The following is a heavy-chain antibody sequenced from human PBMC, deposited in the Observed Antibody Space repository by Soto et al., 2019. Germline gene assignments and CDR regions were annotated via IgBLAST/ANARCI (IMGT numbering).Heavy chain of an antibody. CDR2: IYYSGST. J-gene: IGHJ4*02. CDR1: GVSISSGDYY. Sequence: QVQLQESGTGLVKPSQTLSLTCTVSGVSISSGDYYWCWIRQPPGQGLVWIGYIYYSGSTYYNPSLKSRVTRTLDTPSNQCSLRCSSLTAADTSVDYSATFGVLCEPFGNWGQGTIVSVSS. CDR3: ATFGVLCEPFGN. D-gene: IGHD3-10*01. V-gene: IGHV4-30-4*01.